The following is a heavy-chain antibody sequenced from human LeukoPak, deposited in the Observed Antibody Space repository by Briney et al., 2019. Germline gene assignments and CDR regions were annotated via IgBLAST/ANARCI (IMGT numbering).Heavy chain of an antibody. V-gene: IGHV3-21*01. CDR1: GFTFSSYS. Sequence: GSLRLSCAASGFTFSSYSMNWVRQAPGKGLEWVSSISSSSSYIYYADSVKGRFTISRDNAKNSLYLQMNSLRAEDTAVYYCARSQSTYYFDYWGQGTLVTVSS. J-gene: IGHJ4*02. CDR3: ARSQSTYYFDY. CDR2: ISSSSSYI.